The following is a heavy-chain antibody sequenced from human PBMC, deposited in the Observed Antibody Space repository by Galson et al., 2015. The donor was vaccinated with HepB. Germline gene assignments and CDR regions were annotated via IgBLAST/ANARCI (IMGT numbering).Heavy chain of an antibody. Sequence: SLRLSCAASGLIVSNNYMTWVRQAPGKGLEWVSLIYGGGDTTYADSVRGRFTISRDISKSTLYVQMTSLTTEDTAVYYCASSSDPTRNWHLDLWGRGTLVIVSS. CDR3: ASSSDPTRNWHLDL. J-gene: IGHJ2*01. CDR1: GLIVSNNY. CDR2: IYGGGDT. D-gene: IGHD6-19*01. V-gene: IGHV3-66*02.